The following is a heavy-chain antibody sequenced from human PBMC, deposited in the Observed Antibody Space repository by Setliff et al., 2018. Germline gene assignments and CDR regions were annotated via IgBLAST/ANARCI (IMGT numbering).Heavy chain of an antibody. Sequence: SETLSLTCTVSGASISSGSYYWSWIRQPAGKGLEWIGHIHSSGSANYNSSLESRLTMSLDPSKKQFSLKLRSVTAADTAVYYCARDWEITVVREVTQYYYYMDIWGKGNAVTVS. CDR2: IHSSGSA. D-gene: IGHD3-10*01. CDR3: ARDWEITVVREVTQYYYYMDI. J-gene: IGHJ6*03. V-gene: IGHV4-61*09. CDR1: GASISSGSYY.